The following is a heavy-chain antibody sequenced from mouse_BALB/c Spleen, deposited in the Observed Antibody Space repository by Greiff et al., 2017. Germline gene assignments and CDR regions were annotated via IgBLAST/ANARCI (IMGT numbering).Heavy chain of an antibody. Sequence: VQLKESGAELVKPGASVKLSCTASGFNIKDTYMHWVKQRPAQGLEWIGRIDPANGNTKYDPKFQGKATITADTSSNTAYLQLSSLTSEDTAVYYCAYYYGSSYSYAMDYWGQGTSVTVSS. D-gene: IGHD1-1*01. CDR2: IDPANGNT. V-gene: IGHV14-3*02. J-gene: IGHJ4*01. CDR3: AYYYGSSYSYAMDY. CDR1: GFNIKDTY.